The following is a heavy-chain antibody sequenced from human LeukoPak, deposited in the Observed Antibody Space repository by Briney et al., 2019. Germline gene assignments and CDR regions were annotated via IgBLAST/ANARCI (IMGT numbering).Heavy chain of an antibody. Sequence: GGSLRLSCAASGFTFSSYGMSWVRQAPGKGLEWVSAISGSGGSTYYADSVKGRFTISRDNSKNTLYLQMNSLRAEDTAVYYCAKGKLVTVYYYYMDVWGKGTTVTISS. CDR1: GFTFSSYG. CDR3: AKGKLVTVYYYYMDV. V-gene: IGHV3-23*01. CDR2: ISGSGGST. J-gene: IGHJ6*03. D-gene: IGHD3-16*02.